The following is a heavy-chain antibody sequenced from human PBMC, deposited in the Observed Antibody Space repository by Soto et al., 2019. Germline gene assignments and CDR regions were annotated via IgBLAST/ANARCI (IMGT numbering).Heavy chain of an antibody. Sequence: SETLSLTCTVSGGSISSYYWSWIRQPPGKGLEWIGYIYYSGSTNYNPSLKSRVTISVDTSKNQFSLKLNSVTAADTAVYYCARQQYLNYGSGSFYSFDIWGQGTMVTVSS. J-gene: IGHJ3*02. CDR1: GGSISSYY. D-gene: IGHD3-10*01. CDR3: ARQQYLNYGSGSFYSFDI. CDR2: IYYSGST. V-gene: IGHV4-59*08.